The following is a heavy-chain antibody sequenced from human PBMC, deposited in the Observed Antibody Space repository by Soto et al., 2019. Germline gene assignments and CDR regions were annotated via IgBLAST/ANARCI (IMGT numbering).Heavy chain of an antibody. Sequence: QVQLVESGGGLVKPGGSLRLSCAASGLTFSDYYMSWIRQVPGKGLEWVSYISNSGGSTYYADSVKGRFTISRDNAKNSLFLQMNTLRAEDTAVYYCATEYCSGGSGYGSFHYWGQGTLVTVSS. D-gene: IGHD2-15*01. V-gene: IGHV3-11*01. J-gene: IGHJ4*02. CDR3: ATEYCSGGSGYGSFHY. CDR1: GLTFSDYY. CDR2: ISNSGGST.